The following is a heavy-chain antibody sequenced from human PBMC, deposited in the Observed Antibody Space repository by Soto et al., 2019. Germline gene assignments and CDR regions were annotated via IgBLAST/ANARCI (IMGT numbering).Heavy chain of an antibody. CDR2: IYYSGST. CDR3: ARDRGWLRSGGLFDY. D-gene: IGHD5-12*01. Sequence: RSLTCTVSGGSISSYYWSWIRQPPGKGLEWIGYIYYSGSTNYNPSLKSRVTISVDTSKNQFSLKLSSVTAADTAVYYCARDRGWLRSGGLFDYWGQGTLVTVSS. CDR1: GGSISSYY. J-gene: IGHJ4*02. V-gene: IGHV4-59*01.